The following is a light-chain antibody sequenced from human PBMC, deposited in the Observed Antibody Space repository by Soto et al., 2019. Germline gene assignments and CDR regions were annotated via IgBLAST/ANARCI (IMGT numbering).Light chain of an antibody. Sequence: EIVMKQSPATLSLSPGERATLACRASQSINSNLAWYQQKPGQAPRLFMFRVSSRATGVPARFSGSGSETEFNLTISSLQSEDFAVYYCQQYNNWPRATLGGGTKVDIK. V-gene: IGKV3-15*01. CDR1: QSINSN. CDR3: QQYNNWPRAT. J-gene: IGKJ4*01. CDR2: RVS.